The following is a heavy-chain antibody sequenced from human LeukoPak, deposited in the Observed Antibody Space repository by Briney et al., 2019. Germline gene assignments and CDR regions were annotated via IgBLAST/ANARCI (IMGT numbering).Heavy chain of an antibody. J-gene: IGHJ5*02. CDR2: ISGSGGST. Sequence: GGSLRLSCAASGFTFSSYAMSWVRQAPGKGLEWVSAISGSGGSTYYADSVKGRSTISRDNSKNTLYLQMNSLRAEDTAVYYCAKDYGSDILTGYYPVGSSRFDPWGQGTLVTVSS. V-gene: IGHV3-23*01. CDR1: GFTFSSYA. D-gene: IGHD3-9*01. CDR3: AKDYGSDILTGYYPVGSSRFDP.